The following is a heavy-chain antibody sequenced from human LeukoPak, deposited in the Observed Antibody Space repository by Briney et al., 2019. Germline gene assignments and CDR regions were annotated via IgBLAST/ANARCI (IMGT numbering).Heavy chain of an antibody. CDR1: GFTFNSHA. CDR3: AKPYYCAGDCLHYFDY. Sequence: GGSLRLSCAASGFTFNSHAMNWVRQAPGKGLEWVSTISGSGGSTYYADSVKGRFTISRDNSKNTLYLQMNSLRADDTAVYYCAKPYYCAGDCLHYFDYWGQGTLVTVSS. CDR2: ISGSGGST. D-gene: IGHD2-21*02. V-gene: IGHV3-23*01. J-gene: IGHJ4*01.